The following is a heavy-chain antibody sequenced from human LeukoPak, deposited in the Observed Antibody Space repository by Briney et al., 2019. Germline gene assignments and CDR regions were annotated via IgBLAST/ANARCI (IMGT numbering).Heavy chain of an antibody. CDR2: ISSSSSYI. CDR1: GFTFSSYS. J-gene: IGHJ4*02. D-gene: IGHD3-22*01. CDR3: ARDESGWYYDSSSYYYPNYFDY. Sequence: TGGSLRLFCAASGFTFSSYSMNWVRQAPGKGLEWVSSISSSSSYIYYADSVKGRFTIPRDNAKNSLYLQMNSLRAEDTAVYYCARDESGWYYDSSSYYYPNYFDYWGQGTLVTVSS. V-gene: IGHV3-21*01.